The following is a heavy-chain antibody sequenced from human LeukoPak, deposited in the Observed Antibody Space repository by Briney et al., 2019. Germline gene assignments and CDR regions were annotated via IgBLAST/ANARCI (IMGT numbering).Heavy chain of an antibody. V-gene: IGHV3-48*02. Sequence: GGSLRLSCAASGFTFSTYSMNWVRQAPGKGLEWVSYIISSSSTIYYADSVKGRFTISRDNAKSSLYLQMNSLRDEDTAVYYCARDLDKAAKYYFDNWGQGTLVTVSS. CDR3: ARDLDKAAKYYFDN. D-gene: IGHD6-25*01. CDR1: GFTFSTYS. CDR2: IISSSSTI. J-gene: IGHJ4*02.